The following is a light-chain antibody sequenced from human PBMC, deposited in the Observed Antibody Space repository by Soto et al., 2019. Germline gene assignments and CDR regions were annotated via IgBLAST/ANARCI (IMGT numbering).Light chain of an antibody. V-gene: IGKV1-12*01. CDR2: AAS. J-gene: IGKJ4*02. Sequence: DSAMTQSPCSVSASVGYRVTITCRASQDVSTWVVWYQQKSGQAPKLLIYAASYLQSGVPSRFSGSGSGTDFTLTISSLQPEDYAPYFCQQAIIFPRTFGGGTKVDI. CDR3: QQAIIFPRT. CDR1: QDVSTW.